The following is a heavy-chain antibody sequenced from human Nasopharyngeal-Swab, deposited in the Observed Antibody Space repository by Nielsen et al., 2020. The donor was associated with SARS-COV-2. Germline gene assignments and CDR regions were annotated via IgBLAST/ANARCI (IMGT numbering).Heavy chain of an antibody. V-gene: IGHV4-34*01. D-gene: IGHD3-10*01. CDR2: INYSGST. Sequence: WIRQPPGKGLEWIGEINYSGSTNYNPSLNSRLTISIDRSKNQFSLKLRSVTAADTSVYYCARETGSGSYFGMDVWGQGTTVPSP. CDR3: ARETGSGSYFGMDV. J-gene: IGHJ6*02.